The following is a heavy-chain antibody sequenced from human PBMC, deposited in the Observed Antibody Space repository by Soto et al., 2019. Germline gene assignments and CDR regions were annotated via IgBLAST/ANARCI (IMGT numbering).Heavy chain of an antibody. CDR2: IRSSSSYI. J-gene: IGHJ5*02. D-gene: IGHD3-10*01. Sequence: PGGSLRLSCAASGFSFSSYSMNWVRQAPGKGLEWVSSIRSSSSYIYYADSVKGRFTISRDNAKNSLYLQMNSLRAEDTAVYSCARDYGSGFDPWGQGTLVTVSS. V-gene: IGHV3-21*06. CDR3: ARDYGSGFDP. CDR1: GFSFSSYS.